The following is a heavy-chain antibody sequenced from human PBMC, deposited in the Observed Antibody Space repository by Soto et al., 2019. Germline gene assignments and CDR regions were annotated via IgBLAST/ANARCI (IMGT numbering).Heavy chain of an antibody. J-gene: IGHJ4*02. V-gene: IGHV4-38-2*01. CDR1: GYSISSDYY. CDR3: ARGLSGGFDY. D-gene: IGHD7-27*01. CDR2: ISHSGSA. Sequence: MASESLSLTCAVSGYSISSDYYWGWIRQPPGKGLEWIGSISHSGSAYYNPALKSRATISVDTSKNQFSLMLSSVTAAYIALYYSARGLSGGFDYWGQGTLVTVSS.